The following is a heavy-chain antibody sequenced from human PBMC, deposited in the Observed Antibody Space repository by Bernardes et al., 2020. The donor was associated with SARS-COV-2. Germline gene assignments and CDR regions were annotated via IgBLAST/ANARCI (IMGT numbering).Heavy chain of an antibody. CDR3: ARDLGAAPDF. CDR1: GYTFTRYG. CDR2: ISGYNDNT. Sequence: ASVKVSCKASGYTFTRYGISWVRQAPGQGLEWMGWISGYNDNTKYEQKFQGRVTMTTDISTSTAYMELRGLRSDDTAVYYCARDLGAAPDFWGQGTLVTVSS. D-gene: IGHD6-6*01. J-gene: IGHJ4*02. V-gene: IGHV1-18*01.